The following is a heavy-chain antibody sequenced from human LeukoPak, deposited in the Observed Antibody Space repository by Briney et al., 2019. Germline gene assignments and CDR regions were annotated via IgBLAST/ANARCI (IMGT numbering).Heavy chain of an antibody. D-gene: IGHD3-10*01. V-gene: IGHV4-61*02. Sequence: SETLSLTCTVSGGSISSGSYYWSWIRQPAGKGLEWIGRIYTRGSTNYNPSLKSRVTISVDTTKNQFSLKLSSVTAADTAVYYCAREPWEMYGSGSYYNGDAFDIWGQGTMVTVSS. J-gene: IGHJ3*02. CDR3: AREPWEMYGSGSYYNGDAFDI. CDR1: GGSISSGSYY. CDR2: IYTRGST.